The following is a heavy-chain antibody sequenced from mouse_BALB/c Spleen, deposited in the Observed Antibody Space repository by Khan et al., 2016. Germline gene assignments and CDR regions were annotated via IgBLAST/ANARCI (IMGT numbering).Heavy chain of an antibody. CDR1: GLNIKETY. CDR2: IEPPNGNT. J-gene: IGHJ2*01. V-gene: IGHV14-3*02. CDR3: ARMARK. Sequence: EVQLQQSGAELVKSVATVKLPCTASGLNIKETYMLWLNQWPEQGLEWIGRIEPPNGNTKSDPKFQGKATIPADTSSNTAYLQLSSLTSEDTAVYYCARMARKWGQGTTLTVCS.